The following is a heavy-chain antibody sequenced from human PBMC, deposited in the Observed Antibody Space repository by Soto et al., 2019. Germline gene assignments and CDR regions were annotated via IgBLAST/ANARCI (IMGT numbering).Heavy chain of an antibody. J-gene: IGHJ4*02. CDR2: IYYSGST. D-gene: IGHD1-26*01. Sequence: QVQLQESGPGLVKPSQTLSLTCTVSGGSISSAVYYWSWIRQHPGKGLEWIGYIYYSGSTYYNPSLTSRVTIXXXTXXTQCSLKLSAVTAADTAVYSCAREGGMVGAPAPAYWGQGTLVTVSS. V-gene: IGHV4-31*03. CDR1: GGSISSAVYY. CDR3: AREGGMVGAPAPAY.